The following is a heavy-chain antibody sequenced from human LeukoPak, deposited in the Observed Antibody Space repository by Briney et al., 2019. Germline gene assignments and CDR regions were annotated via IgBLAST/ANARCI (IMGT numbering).Heavy chain of an antibody. V-gene: IGHV1-69*05. J-gene: IGHJ6*03. D-gene: IGHD1-26*01. Sequence: SVKVSCKASGGTFSSYAISWVRQAPGQGLEWMGGIIPIFGTANYAQKFQGRVTITTDESTSTAYMELSSLRSEDTAVYYCARGYNSGSYHMDVWGKGTTVTVSS. CDR1: GGTFSSYA. CDR3: ARGYNSGSYHMDV. CDR2: IIPIFGTA.